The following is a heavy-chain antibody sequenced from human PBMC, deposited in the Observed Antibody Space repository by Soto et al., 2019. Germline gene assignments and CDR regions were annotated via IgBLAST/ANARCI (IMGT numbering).Heavy chain of an antibody. CDR3: ARGGSSSWYPYYYYGMDV. V-gene: IGHV1-69*12. CDR1: GGTFSSYA. D-gene: IGHD6-13*01. CDR2: IIPIFGTA. Sequence: QVQLVQSGAEVKKPGSSVKVSCKASGGTFSSYAISWVRQAPGQGLEWMGGIIPIFGTANYAQKFQGRVTITAGEYTSTAYMELGSLRAEDTAVYYCARGGSSSWYPYYYYGMDVWGQGTTVTVSS. J-gene: IGHJ6*02.